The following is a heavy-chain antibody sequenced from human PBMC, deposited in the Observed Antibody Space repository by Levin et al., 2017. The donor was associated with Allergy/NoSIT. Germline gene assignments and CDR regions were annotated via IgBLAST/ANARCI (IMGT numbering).Heavy chain of an antibody. CDR3: HRGFCTGGICSGTY. J-gene: IGHJ1*01. CDR2: ISNSGDST. D-gene: IGHD2-8*02. Sequence: GESLKISCAASRFKFSFYAIHWVRQAPGKGLEWVSSISNSGDSTYYADSVKGRFTISRDNSKNTVYLQMNSLGAEDTAVYYCHRGFCTGGICSGTYWGRGTLLTVSS. CDR1: RFKFSFYA. V-gene: IGHV3-23*01.